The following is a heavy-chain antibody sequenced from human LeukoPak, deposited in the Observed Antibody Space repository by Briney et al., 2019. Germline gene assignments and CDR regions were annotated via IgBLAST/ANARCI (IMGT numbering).Heavy chain of an antibody. V-gene: IGHV4-34*01. J-gene: IGHJ4*02. CDR3: ARAGYSNYDILTGYYRVFDY. CDR2: INHSGST. D-gene: IGHD3-9*01. CDR1: GGSFSGYY. Sequence: PSETLSLTCAVYGGSFSGYYWSWIRQPPGKGLEWIGEINHSGSTNYNPSLKSRVTISVDTSKNQFSLKLSSVTAADTAVYYCARAGYSNYDILTGYYRVFDYWGQGTLVTVSS.